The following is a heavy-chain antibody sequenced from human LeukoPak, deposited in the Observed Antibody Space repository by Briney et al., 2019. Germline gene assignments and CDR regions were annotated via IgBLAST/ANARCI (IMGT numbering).Heavy chain of an antibody. V-gene: IGHV3-23*01. J-gene: IGHJ5*02. CDR2: ISGSGGST. D-gene: IGHD6-13*01. CDR3: AKDTRRGYSSSWYWFDP. Sequence: GGSLRLSCAASGFTFGSYAMSWVRQAPGKGLEWVSAISGSGGSTYYADSVKGRFTISRDNSKNTLYLQMNSLRAEDTAVYYCAKDTRRGYSSSWYWFDPWGQGTLVTVSS. CDR1: GFTFGSYA.